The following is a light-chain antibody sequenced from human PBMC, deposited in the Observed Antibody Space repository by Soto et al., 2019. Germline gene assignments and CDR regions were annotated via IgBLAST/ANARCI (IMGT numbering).Light chain of an antibody. V-gene: IGLV2-14*01. CDR1: SGDMGSYNR. J-gene: IGLJ1*01. CDR3: SSYTNINTRACV. Sequence: QSALTQPASVSGSPGQSMTISCAGTSGDMGSYNRVSWYQQHPGKAPKLIIYEVTDRPSGVSNRFSGSKSGNTASLTISGLQAEAEAQYYCSSYTNINTRACVFGTGTKVTVL. CDR2: EVT.